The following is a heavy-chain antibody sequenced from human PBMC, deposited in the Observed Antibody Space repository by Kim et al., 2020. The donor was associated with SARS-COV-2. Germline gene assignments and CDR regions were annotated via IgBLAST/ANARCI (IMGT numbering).Heavy chain of an antibody. D-gene: IGHD7-27*01. J-gene: IGHJ3*02. V-gene: IGHV3-20*01. Sequence: GYADSVKGRFTISRDNAKKSLYLQMHSLRAEDTALYHCARIALGPDAFDIWGQGTMVTVSS. CDR3: ARIALGPDAFDI.